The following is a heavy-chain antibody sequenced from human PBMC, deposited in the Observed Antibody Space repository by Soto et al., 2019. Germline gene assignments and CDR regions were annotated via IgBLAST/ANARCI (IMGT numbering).Heavy chain of an antibody. Sequence: GGSLRLSCAASGFTFSTYWMSWVRQAPGKGLEWVANTKQDGSEKYYVDSVKGRFTISRDNAKNSLYLQMNSLRAEDTAVYYCARGIVVVVAADLFAYWGQGSLVTVSS. J-gene: IGHJ4*02. CDR2: TKQDGSEK. D-gene: IGHD2-15*01. CDR1: GFTFSTYW. CDR3: ARGIVVVVAADLFAY. V-gene: IGHV3-7*01.